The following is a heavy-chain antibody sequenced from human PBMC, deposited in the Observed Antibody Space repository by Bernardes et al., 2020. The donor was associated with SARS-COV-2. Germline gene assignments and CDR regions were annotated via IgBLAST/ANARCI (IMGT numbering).Heavy chain of an antibody. D-gene: IGHD1-26*01. CDR1: GFTFSSYA. CDR2: ISGSGGST. Sequence: GGSLRLSCAASGFTFSSYAMSWVRQAPGRGLEWVSAISGSGGSTYYADSVKGRFTISRDNSKNTLYLQMNSLRAEDTAVYYCATAEPQYYYYYGMDVWGQGTTVNVSS. V-gene: IGHV3-23*01. CDR3: ATAEPQYYYYYGMDV. J-gene: IGHJ6*02.